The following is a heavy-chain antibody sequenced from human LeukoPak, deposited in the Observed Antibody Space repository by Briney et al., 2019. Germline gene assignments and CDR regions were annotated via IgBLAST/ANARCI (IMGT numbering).Heavy chain of an antibody. J-gene: IGHJ6*03. CDR1: GYNFTNYA. D-gene: IGHD5-12*01. Sequence: ASVKVSCKASGYNFTNYAMNWVRQAPGQGLEWMGWINTNTGNPTYAQDFTGRFVFSLDTSVSTSYLQITSLKAEDNAVYYCGRVRYGTVATIVAYYMDVWGKGTTVTVSS. CDR2: INTNTGNP. CDR3: GRVRYGTVATIVAYYMDV. V-gene: IGHV7-4-1*02.